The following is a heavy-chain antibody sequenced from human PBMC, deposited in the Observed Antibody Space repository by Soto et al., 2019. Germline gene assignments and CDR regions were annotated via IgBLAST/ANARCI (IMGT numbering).Heavy chain of an antibody. CDR2: ISYDGSNK. J-gene: IGHJ4*02. Sequence: GGSLRLSCAASGFTFSGYGMHWVRQAPGKGLEWVAVISYDGSNKYYADSVKGRFTISRDNSKNTLYLQMNSLRAEDTAVYYCAKVRDYYDSSGYLDYWGQGTLVTVSS. CDR3: AKVRDYYDSSGYLDY. CDR1: GFTFSGYG. D-gene: IGHD3-22*01. V-gene: IGHV3-30*18.